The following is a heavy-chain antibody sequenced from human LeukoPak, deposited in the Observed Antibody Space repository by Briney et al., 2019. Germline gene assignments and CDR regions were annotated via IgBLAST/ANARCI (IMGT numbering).Heavy chain of an antibody. D-gene: IGHD3-10*01. CDR1: GGTFTSYA. J-gene: IGHJ4*02. CDR2: IIPIFGTA. CDR3: ARSGSGSYSDFDY. V-gene: IGHV1-69*13. Sequence: SVKVSCKASGGTFTSYAISWVRQAPGQGLEWMGGIIPIFGTANYAQKFQGRVTITADESTSTAYMELSSLRSEDTAVYYCARSGSGSYSDFDYWGQGTLVTVSS.